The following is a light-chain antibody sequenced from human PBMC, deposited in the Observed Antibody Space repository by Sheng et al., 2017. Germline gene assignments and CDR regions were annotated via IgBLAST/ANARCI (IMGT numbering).Light chain of an antibody. CDR3: QQSYRAPRT. V-gene: IGKV1-39*01. Sequence: DIQMTQSPSSQSASVGDRVTISCRASQSISTYLNWYQQKPGKAPDLLIYAASTLQSGVPSRFSGSGSGTDFTLTISSLQPEDFATYYCQQSYRAPRTFGLGTKVE. CDR2: AAS. J-gene: IGKJ1*01. CDR1: QSISTY.